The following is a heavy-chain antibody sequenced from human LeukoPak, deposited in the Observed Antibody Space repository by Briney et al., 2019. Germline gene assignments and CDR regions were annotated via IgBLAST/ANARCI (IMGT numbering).Heavy chain of an antibody. J-gene: IGHJ6*04. D-gene: IGHD2-21*02. CDR3: ARNGESDCGGDCYGYYYYGMDV. CDR2: IYYSGST. Sequence: SETLSLTCTVSGGSISSYYWSWIRQPPGKGLEWIGYIYYSGSTNYNPSLKGRVTISVDTSKNQFSLKLSSVTAADTAVYYCARNGESDCGGDCYGYYYYGMDVWGKGTTVTVSS. CDR1: GGSISSYY. V-gene: IGHV4-59*01.